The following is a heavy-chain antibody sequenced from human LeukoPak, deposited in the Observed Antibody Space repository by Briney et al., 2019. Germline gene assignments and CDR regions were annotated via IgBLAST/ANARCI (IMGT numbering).Heavy chain of an antibody. CDR2: IRSKANSYAT. J-gene: IGHJ4*02. V-gene: IGHV3-73*01. D-gene: IGHD1-26*01. CDR1: GLTFSGSA. Sequence: PGGSLRLSCAASGLTFSGSAMHWVRQASGKGLEWVGRIRSKANSYATAYAASVKGRFTIFRDDSKNTAYLQMNSLKTEDTAVYYCTRHGVGADYWGQGTLVTVSS. CDR3: TRHGVGADY.